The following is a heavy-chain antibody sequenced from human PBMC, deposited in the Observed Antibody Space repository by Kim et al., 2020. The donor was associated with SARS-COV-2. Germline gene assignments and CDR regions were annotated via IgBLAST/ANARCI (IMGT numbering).Heavy chain of an antibody. D-gene: IGHD5-12*01. Sequence: SETLSLTCTVSGGSISSSSYYWGWIRQPPGKGLEGIGSIYYSGSTYYNPSLKSRVTISVDTSKNQFSLKLSSVTAADTAVYDCARDKRWLSDYWGQGT. J-gene: IGHJ4*02. CDR3: ARDKRWLSDY. CDR2: IYYSGST. CDR1: GGSISSSSYY. V-gene: IGHV4-39*07.